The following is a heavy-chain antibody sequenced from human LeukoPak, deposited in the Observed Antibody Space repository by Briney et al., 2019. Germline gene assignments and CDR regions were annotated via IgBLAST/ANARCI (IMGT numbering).Heavy chain of an antibody. Sequence: GQSLRLSCPASGLTFSNYCMSWVRQAPGKGLEWVSFISSSSGYTNYADSVKGRFTIYRDNAKNPMYLQVDSLIAADTAVSYCARDAENSKLYCWGQGTLVTVSS. J-gene: IGHJ4*02. CDR3: ARDAENSKLYC. D-gene: IGHD4-11*01. CDR1: GLTFSNYC. V-gene: IGHV3-11*06. CDR2: ISSSSGYT.